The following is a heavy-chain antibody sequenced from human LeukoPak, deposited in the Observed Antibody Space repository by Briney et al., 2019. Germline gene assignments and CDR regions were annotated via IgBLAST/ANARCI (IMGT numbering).Heavy chain of an antibody. Sequence: SETLSLTCTVSGGSISSYYWSWIRQPAGKGLEWIGRIYTSGSTNYNPSLKSRVTISVDTSKNQFSLKLSSVTAADTAVYYCARVQYCGGDCYSGNFDYWGQGTLVTVSS. J-gene: IGHJ4*01. CDR3: ARVQYCGGDCYSGNFDY. CDR1: GGSISSYY. D-gene: IGHD2-21*02. CDR2: IYTSGST. V-gene: IGHV4-4*07.